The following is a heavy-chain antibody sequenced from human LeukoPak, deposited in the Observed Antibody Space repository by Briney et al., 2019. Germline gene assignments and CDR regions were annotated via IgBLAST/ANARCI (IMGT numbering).Heavy chain of an antibody. J-gene: IGHJ4*02. CDR1: GYTFTSYA. CDR3: ARVHSYCSSTSCLDY. D-gene: IGHD2-2*01. CDR2: INAGNGNT. V-gene: IGHV1-3*01. Sequence: ASVKVSCKASGYTFTSYAMHWVRQAPGQRLEWMGWINAGNGNTKYSQKFQGRVTMTTDISTSTGYMELRSLRSDDTAVYYCARVHSYCSSTSCLDYWGQGTLVTVSS.